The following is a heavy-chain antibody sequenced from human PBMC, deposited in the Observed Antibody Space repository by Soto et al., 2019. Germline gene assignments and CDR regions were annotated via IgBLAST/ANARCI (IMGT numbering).Heavy chain of an antibody. J-gene: IGHJ4*02. CDR1: GGSFSGYY. CDR3: ARGDAWEAILAH. V-gene: IGHV4-34*01. CDR2: IYFSGST. D-gene: IGHD1-26*01. Sequence: SETLSLTCAVYGGSFSGYYWSWIRQPPGKGLEWIGCIYFSGSTYYNPSLESRVTISLDTSQNQFSLKLGSVTAADTAMYFCARGDAWEAILAHWGQGTLVTVSS.